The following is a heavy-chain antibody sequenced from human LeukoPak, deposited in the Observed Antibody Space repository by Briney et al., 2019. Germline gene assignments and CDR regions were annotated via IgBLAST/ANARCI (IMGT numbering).Heavy chain of an antibody. D-gene: IGHD3-10*01. CDR1: GXTVSSNY. J-gene: IGHJ4*02. CDR2: IYRGGNT. Sequence: GGSLRLSWAASGXTVSSNYVNWVRQAPGKGLESVSVIYRGGNTYYADSVKGRFTISRDNSKNTLYLQMNSLRAEDTAVYYCARLWFGELAFDYWGQGTLVTVSS. V-gene: IGHV3-66*01. CDR3: ARLWFGELAFDY.